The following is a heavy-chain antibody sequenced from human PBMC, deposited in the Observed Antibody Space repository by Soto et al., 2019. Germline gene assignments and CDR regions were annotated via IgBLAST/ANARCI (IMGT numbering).Heavy chain of an antibody. CDR3: ARDFIRAVAGLGGYNWLDP. CDR1: GYTFTSYG. D-gene: IGHD6-19*01. J-gene: IGHJ5*02. V-gene: IGHV1-18*01. CDR2: ISAYNGNT. Sequence: ASVKVSCTASGYTFTSYGISWVRQAPGQGLEWMGWISAYNGNTNYAQKLQGRVTMTTDTSTSTAYMELRSLRSDDTAVYYCARDFIRAVAGLGGYNWLDPWGQGTLVTVSS.